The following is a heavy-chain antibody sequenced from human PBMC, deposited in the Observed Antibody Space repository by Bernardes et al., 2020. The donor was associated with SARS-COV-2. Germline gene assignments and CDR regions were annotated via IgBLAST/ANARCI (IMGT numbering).Heavy chain of an antibody. Sequence: GGSLRLSCTTSGFTFGDHAISWFRQAPGKGLEWVCFISSKAQSAKTEYAASVKGRFTISRDDSKSVGYLQMNSLKTEDTATYYCTRGAVRALIWGQGTLVTVSS. CDR1: GFTFGDHA. CDR2: ISSKAQSAKT. D-gene: IGHD3-10*01. CDR3: TRGAVRALI. V-gene: IGHV3-49*03. J-gene: IGHJ4*02.